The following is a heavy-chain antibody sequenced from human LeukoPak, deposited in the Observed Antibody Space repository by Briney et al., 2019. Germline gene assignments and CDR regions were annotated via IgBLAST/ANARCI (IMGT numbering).Heavy chain of an antibody. J-gene: IGHJ4*02. CDR2: IWFDGSDK. Sequence: GKSLRLSCTASEFSFSRYDMHWVRQAPGKGLEWVALIWFDGSDKYYSDSVKGRFTISRDDSKNTLYLQVNSLRAEDTAVYFCVRGGYSSSWNRYFDFWGQGTLVTVSS. CDR1: EFSFSRYD. CDR3: VRGGYSSSWNRYFDF. V-gene: IGHV3-33*01. D-gene: IGHD6-13*01.